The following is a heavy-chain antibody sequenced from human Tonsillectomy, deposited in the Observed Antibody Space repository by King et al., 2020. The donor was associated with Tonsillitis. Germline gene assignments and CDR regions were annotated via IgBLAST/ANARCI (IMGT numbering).Heavy chain of an antibody. V-gene: IGHV5-51*01. Sequence: VQLVESGAEVKKPGESLKISCKGSGYSFTSYWIGWGRQMPGKGLEWMGIIYPGDSDTSYHPSFQGQVTISADKSISTSYLQWSSLKASDTAMYYCARREKEWYSFDYWGQGTLVTVSS. D-gene: IGHD3-3*01. CDR3: ARREKEWYSFDY. CDR1: GYSFTSYW. CDR2: IYPGDSDT. J-gene: IGHJ4*02.